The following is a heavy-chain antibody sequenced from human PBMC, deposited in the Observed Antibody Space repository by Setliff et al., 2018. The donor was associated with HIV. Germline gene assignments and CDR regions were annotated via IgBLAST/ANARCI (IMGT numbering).Heavy chain of an antibody. CDR2: IFNDGRT. D-gene: IGHD3-10*01. CDR1: GGSISSSSYY. Sequence: SETLSLTCTVSGGSISSSSYYWGWIRQPPGKGLGWIGSIFNDGRTYYNPSLKSRVTIPMDTSTNQFSLKLTSVTAADTAVYFCARHFPSISLFFGDPGPFDRWGQGALVTVSS. CDR3: ARHFPSISLFFGDPGPFDR. V-gene: IGHV4-39*01. J-gene: IGHJ4*02.